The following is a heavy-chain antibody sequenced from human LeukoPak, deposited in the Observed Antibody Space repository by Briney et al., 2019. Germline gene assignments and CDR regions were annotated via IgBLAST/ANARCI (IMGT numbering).Heavy chain of an antibody. V-gene: IGHV4-39*07. Sequence: SETLSLTCTVSGGSISSSSYYWGWIRQPPGKGLEWIGSMYYSGSTFYNPALKSRVTISVDTSKNQFSLRLSAVTAADTAVYYCARDAEISGYTWYNWFDPWGQGILVTVSS. CDR2: MYYSGST. CDR1: GGSISSSSYY. D-gene: IGHD3-22*01. J-gene: IGHJ5*02. CDR3: ARDAEISGYTWYNWFDP.